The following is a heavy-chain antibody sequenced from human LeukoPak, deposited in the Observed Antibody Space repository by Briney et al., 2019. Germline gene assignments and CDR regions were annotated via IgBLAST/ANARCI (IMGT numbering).Heavy chain of an antibody. Sequence: ASVKVSCTASGYTFTSYDINWVRQATGQGLEWMGWMNPNSGNTGYAQKFQGRVTMTRNTSISTAYMELSSLRSEDTAVYYCARGRVGSIPRCVVVTAINPFYYFDYWGQGTLVTVAS. CDR1: GYTFTSYD. J-gene: IGHJ4*02. CDR3: ARGRVGSIPRCVVVTAINPFYYFDY. D-gene: IGHD2-21*02. CDR2: MNPNSGNT. V-gene: IGHV1-8*01.